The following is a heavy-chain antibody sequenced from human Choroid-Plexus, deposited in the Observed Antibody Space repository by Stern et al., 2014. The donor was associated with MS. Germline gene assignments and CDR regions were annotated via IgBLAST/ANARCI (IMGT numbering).Heavy chain of an antibody. CDR3: ARDGDGYNPYYFDY. D-gene: IGHD5-24*01. CDR1: GYTFTSYG. CDR2: ISAYNGNT. J-gene: IGHJ4*02. V-gene: IGHV1-18*01. Sequence: VQLEESGAEVKKPGASVKVSCKASGYTFTSYGISWVRQAPGQGLEWMGWISAYNGNTNSAQKLQGRVTMTTDTSTNTAYMELRGLRSDDTAVYYCARDGDGYNPYYFDYWGQGTLVTVSS.